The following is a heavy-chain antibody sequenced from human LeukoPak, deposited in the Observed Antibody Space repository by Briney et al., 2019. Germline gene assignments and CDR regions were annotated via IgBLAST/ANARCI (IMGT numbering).Heavy chain of an antibody. Sequence: GGSLRLSCAASGFTFSSYSMNWVRQAPGKGLEWVSSISSSSYIYYADSVKGRFTISRDNAKNSLYLQMNSLRAEDTAVYYCAKGTDSLVVAPFDYWGQGTLVTVSS. V-gene: IGHV3-21*04. J-gene: IGHJ4*02. CDR3: AKGTDSLVVAPFDY. D-gene: IGHD2-15*01. CDR1: GFTFSSYS. CDR2: ISSSSYI.